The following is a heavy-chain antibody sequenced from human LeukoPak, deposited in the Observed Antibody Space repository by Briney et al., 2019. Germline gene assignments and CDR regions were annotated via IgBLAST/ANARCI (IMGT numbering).Heavy chain of an antibody. Sequence: GGSLRLSCAASGFTFDGYAMHWVRQAPGKGLEWVSGISWNSGSIGYADSVKGRFTISRDNAKNSLYLQMNSLRAEDTALYYCAKAIAAAGQDAFDIWGQGTMVTVSS. J-gene: IGHJ3*02. CDR3: AKAIAAAGQDAFDI. CDR1: GFTFDGYA. D-gene: IGHD6-13*01. CDR2: ISWNSGSI. V-gene: IGHV3-9*01.